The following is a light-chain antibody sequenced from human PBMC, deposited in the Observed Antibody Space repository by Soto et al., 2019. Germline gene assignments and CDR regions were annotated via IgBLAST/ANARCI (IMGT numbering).Light chain of an antibody. CDR2: EVS. V-gene: IGLV2-14*01. Sequence: QSALPQPASVSGSPGQSITISCTGTTSDVGGYNYVSWYQQYPGIAPKLMIYEVSHRPAGVSYRFSGSKSGNTASLTISGLQDEDEADYYCSSYTSSNTLVFGGGTKLTVL. CDR1: TSDVGGYNY. J-gene: IGLJ2*01. CDR3: SSYTSSNTLV.